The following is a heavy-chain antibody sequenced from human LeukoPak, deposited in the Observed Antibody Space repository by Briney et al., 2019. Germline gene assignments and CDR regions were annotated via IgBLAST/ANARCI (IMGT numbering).Heavy chain of an antibody. Sequence: SVKVSCKASGGTFSSYAISWVRQAPGQGLEWMGGIIPIFGTANYAQKFQGRVTITADKSTSTAYMELSSLRSEDTAVYYCARGVAEQQLVHYYYYYYYMDVWGKGTTVTVSS. CDR2: IIPIFGTA. J-gene: IGHJ6*03. CDR3: ARGVAEQQLVHYYYYYYYMDV. V-gene: IGHV1-69*06. CDR1: GGTFSSYA. D-gene: IGHD6-13*01.